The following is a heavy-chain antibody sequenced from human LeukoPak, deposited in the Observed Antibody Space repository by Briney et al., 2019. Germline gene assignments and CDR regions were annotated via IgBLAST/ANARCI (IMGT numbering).Heavy chain of an antibody. CDR2: ISGSGGST. Sequence: GGSLRLSCAASGFTFSSYAMSWVRQAPGKGLEWVSAISGSGGSTYYADSVKGRFTISRDNSKNTLYLQMNSPRAEDTALYYCAKDTWQFAPDYYYYMDVWGKGTTVTVSS. D-gene: IGHD2-21*01. V-gene: IGHV3-23*01. CDR1: GFTFSSYA. J-gene: IGHJ6*03. CDR3: AKDTWQFAPDYYYYMDV.